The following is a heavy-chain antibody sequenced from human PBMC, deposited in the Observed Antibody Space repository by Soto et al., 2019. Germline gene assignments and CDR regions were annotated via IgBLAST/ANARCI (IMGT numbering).Heavy chain of an antibody. V-gene: IGHV4-59*01. CDR1: GDSITSYY. Sequence: QVQVQESGPGLVKPSETLSLTCSVSGDSITSYYWSWIRQPPGKGLEWIAYIYYTGSTNYNPSLTSRVTLSVDTSKNQFSLKLTSVTAADTAVYYCARAPLYYENSGLLDPYYGMDVWGQGTTVTVSS. CDR2: IYYTGST. D-gene: IGHD3-22*01. CDR3: ARAPLYYENSGLLDPYYGMDV. J-gene: IGHJ6*02.